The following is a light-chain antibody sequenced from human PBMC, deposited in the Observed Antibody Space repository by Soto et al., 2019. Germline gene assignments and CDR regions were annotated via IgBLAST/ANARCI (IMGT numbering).Light chain of an antibody. CDR2: DNY. CDR3: GAWDDRLTAYV. V-gene: IGLV1-51*01. Sequence: QSVLTQPPSLSAGPGQEVTISCSGSGSNVGYNSVSWYQQLPGTAPKLLIYDNYKRPSGIPARFSGSKSGTSASLGITGLQTGDEADYYCGAWDDRLTAYVFGSGTKVTVL. CDR1: GSNVGYNS. J-gene: IGLJ1*01.